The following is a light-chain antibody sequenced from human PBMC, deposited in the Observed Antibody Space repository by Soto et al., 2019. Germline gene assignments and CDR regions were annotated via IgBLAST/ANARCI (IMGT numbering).Light chain of an antibody. CDR1: QGISRY. CDR2: GAS. Sequence: DIQLTQSPSFLSASVGDRFTITCLASQGISRYLAWYQQKPGKAPKLLIYGASTLQSGVPSRFSGSGSGTDFTLTITSLRPDDFATYFCQQFYTYPLTFGEGTKVDIK. J-gene: IGKJ4*01. CDR3: QQFYTYPLT. V-gene: IGKV1-9*01.